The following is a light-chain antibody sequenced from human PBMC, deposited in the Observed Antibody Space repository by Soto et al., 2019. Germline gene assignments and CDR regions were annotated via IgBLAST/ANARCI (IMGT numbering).Light chain of an antibody. CDR2: EVS. CDR1: SSDVGSYNL. CDR3: CSYAGSSTPLI. J-gene: IGLJ1*01. V-gene: IGLV2-23*02. Sequence: QSALTQPASVSGSPGQSITISCTGTSSDVGSYNLVSWYQQQPGKAPKLMIYEVSKRPSGVSNRFSGSKSGNTASLTISGLQAEDEADYYCCSYAGSSTPLIFGTGTKVTV.